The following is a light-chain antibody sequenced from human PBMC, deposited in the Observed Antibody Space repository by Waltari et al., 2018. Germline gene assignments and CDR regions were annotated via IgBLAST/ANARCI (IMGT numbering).Light chain of an antibody. V-gene: IGLV3-19*01. CDR2: GNN. Sequence: SSELTQDPDVSVALGQTVRITCQGASLRTSYASWYLQKPGQAPLLLIYGNNNRPSGVPDRFSGSSSGNTASLTITGSQAEEGADYYCSSRDNSGNRPFGGGTKLTVL. CDR3: SSRDNSGNRP. J-gene: IGLJ3*02. CDR1: SLRTSY.